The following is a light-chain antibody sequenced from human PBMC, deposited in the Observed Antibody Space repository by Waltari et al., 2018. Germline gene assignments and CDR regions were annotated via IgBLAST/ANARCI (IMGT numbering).Light chain of an antibody. J-gene: IGKJ2*01. V-gene: IGKV1-39*01. CDR2: AAS. Sequence: DIQMTQSPSSLSASVGDRVTITCRASQSISSYLHWYQQKPGKAPQLLIYAASSLQSGVPSRFSGSGSGTDFTLTISSLQPEDFATDYCQQSYSTPQTFGQGTKLEIK. CDR3: QQSYSTPQT. CDR1: QSISSY.